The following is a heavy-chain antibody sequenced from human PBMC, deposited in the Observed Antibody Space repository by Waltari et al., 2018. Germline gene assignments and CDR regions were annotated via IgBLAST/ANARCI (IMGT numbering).Heavy chain of an antibody. CDR1: GFTFSSSR. Sequence: EVQLVESGGGLVKPGGSLRLSCAASGFTFSSSRMNWVRQAPGKGLEWVSSISSSSSYIYYADSVKGRFTISRDNAKNSLYLQMNSLRAEDTAVYYCARDHFFYANGMDVWGQGTTVTVSS. V-gene: IGHV3-21*01. D-gene: IGHD3-3*02. CDR2: ISSSSSYI. CDR3: ARDHFFYANGMDV. J-gene: IGHJ6*02.